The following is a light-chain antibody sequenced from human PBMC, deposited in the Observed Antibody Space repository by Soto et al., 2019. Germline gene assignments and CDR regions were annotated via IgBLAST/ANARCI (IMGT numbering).Light chain of an antibody. CDR2: GNS. CDR3: SSYAGSSNV. V-gene: IGLV1-40*01. J-gene: IGLJ1*01. Sequence: QSVLTQPPSVSGAPGQRVTISCTGSSSNIGAGYDVHWYQQLPGTAPKLLIYGNSNRPSGVPDQFSGSKSGTSASLVITGLQAEDEADYYCSSYAGSSNVFGTGTKLTVL. CDR1: SSNIGAGYD.